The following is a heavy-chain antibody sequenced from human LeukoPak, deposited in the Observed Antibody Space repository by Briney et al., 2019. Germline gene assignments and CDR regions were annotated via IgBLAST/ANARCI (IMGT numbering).Heavy chain of an antibody. J-gene: IGHJ3*02. CDR1: GDSINNYY. D-gene: IGHD1-14*01. Sequence: SETLSLTCTVSGDSINNYYWSWIRQPPGKGLEWTGYIYYSGSTNYNPSLKSRVTISVDTSKNQFSLKLNSVTAADTAVYYCARYRNEALFAFDIWGQGTMVTVSS. CDR3: ARYRNEALFAFDI. V-gene: IGHV4-59*01. CDR2: IYYSGST.